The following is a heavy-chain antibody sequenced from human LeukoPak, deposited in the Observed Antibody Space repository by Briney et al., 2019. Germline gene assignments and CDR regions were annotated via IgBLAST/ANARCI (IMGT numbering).Heavy chain of an antibody. CDR1: GFTFSSYA. CDR3: AKDSGDTSGNWFDP. Sequence: PGGSLRLSCAASGFTFSSYAMSWVRQAPGKGLEWVSSISGSGGITYYTDSVKGRFTISRDNSKNTLFLQMSSLRAEDTAVYYCAKDSGDTSGNWFDPWGQGTLVTVSS. V-gene: IGHV3-23*01. D-gene: IGHD6-19*01. J-gene: IGHJ5*02. CDR2: ISGSGGIT.